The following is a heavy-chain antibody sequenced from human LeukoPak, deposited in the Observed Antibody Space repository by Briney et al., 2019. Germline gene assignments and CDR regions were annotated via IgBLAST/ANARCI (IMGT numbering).Heavy chain of an antibody. V-gene: IGHV4-30-2*01. J-gene: IGHJ4*02. D-gene: IGHD4-11*01. CDR2: IYHSGST. CDR1: GGSISSGGYY. CDR3: ARSTVEFDY. Sequence: PSETLSLTCTVSGGSISSGGYYWSWIRQPRGKGLEWIGYIYHSGSTYYNPSLKSRVTISVDRSKNQFSLKLSSVTAADTAVYYCARSTVEFDYWGQGTLVTVSS.